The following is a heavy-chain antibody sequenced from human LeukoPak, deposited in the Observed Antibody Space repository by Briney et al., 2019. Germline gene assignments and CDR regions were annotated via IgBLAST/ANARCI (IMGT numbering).Heavy chain of an antibody. CDR3: AKSDSYYYYGMDV. CDR2: IYYSGST. V-gene: IGHV4-59*08. J-gene: IGHJ6*02. CDR1: GGCISSYY. D-gene: IGHD2-21*02. Sequence: PSETLSLTCTVSGGCISSYYWSWIRQPPGKGLEWIGYIYYSGSTNYNPSLKSRVTISVDTSKNQFSLKLSSVTAADTAVYYCAKSDSYYYYGMDVWGQGTTVTVSS.